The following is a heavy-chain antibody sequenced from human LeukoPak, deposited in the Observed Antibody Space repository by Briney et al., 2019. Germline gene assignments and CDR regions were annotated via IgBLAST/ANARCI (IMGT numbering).Heavy chain of an antibody. J-gene: IGHJ5*02. V-gene: IGHV3-30*18. CDR3: AKPYYYGSGSYYNSNWFDP. Sequence: GGSLRPSCAASGFTFSSYGMHWVRQAPGKGLEWVAVISYDGSNKYYADSVKGRFTISRDNSKNTLYLQMNSLRAEDTAVYYCAKPYYYGSGSYYNSNWFDPWGQGTLVTVSS. CDR1: GFTFSSYG. CDR2: ISYDGSNK. D-gene: IGHD3-10*01.